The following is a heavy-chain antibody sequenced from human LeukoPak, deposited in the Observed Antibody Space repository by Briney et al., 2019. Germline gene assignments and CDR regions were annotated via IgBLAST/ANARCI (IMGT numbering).Heavy chain of an antibody. J-gene: IGHJ3*02. CDR3: ARVGRYYYYDSSGYYSDAFDI. D-gene: IGHD3-22*01. CDR2: IYYSGST. CDR1: GGSISSGDYY. Sequence: SETLSLTCTVSGGSISSGDYYWSWIRQPPGKGLEWIGYIYYSGSTYYNPSLKSRVTISVDTSKNQFSLKLSSVTAADTAVYYCARVGRYYYYDSSGYYSDAFDIWGQGTMVTVSS. V-gene: IGHV4-30-4*02.